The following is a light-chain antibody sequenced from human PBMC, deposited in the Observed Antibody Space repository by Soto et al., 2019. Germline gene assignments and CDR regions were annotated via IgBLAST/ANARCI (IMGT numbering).Light chain of an antibody. CDR1: QDIRNT. V-gene: IGKV1-6*01. CDR3: QQSYSNPFT. J-gene: IGKJ3*01. Sequence: AIQMTQSPSSLSASVGDRVAISCRASQDIRNTLAWYQQKPGEAPKLLIFAASTLQSGVPSRFSGSGSGTDFTLTISSLQAEDFATYCCQQSYSNPFTFGPGTKVDIK. CDR2: AAS.